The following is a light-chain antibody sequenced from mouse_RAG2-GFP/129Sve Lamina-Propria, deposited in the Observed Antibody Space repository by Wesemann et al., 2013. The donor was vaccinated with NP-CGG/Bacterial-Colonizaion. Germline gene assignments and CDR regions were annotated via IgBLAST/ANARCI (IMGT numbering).Light chain of an antibody. Sequence: DVLMTQTPLSLPVSLGDQASISCRSSQSLVHSNGNTYLHWYLQKPGQSPKLLIYKVSNRFSGVPDRFSGSGSGTDFTLTISNMQSEDLADYFCQQYSSYPLTFGAGTKLELK. J-gene: IGKJ5*01. CDR2: KVS. V-gene: IGKV1-110*01. CDR1: QSLVHSNGNTY. CDR3: QQYSSYPLT.